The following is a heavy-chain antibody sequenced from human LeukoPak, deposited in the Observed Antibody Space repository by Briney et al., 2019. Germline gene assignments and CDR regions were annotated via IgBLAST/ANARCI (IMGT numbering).Heavy chain of an antibody. CDR1: GYTFTSYG. V-gene: IGHV1-18*01. D-gene: IGHD6-13*01. CDR3: ARDAPSSSWSNCYYYGMDV. Sequence: ASVKVSCKASGYTFTSYGISWVRQAPGQGLEWMGWISAYNGNTNYAQKLQGRVTMTTDTSTSTAYMELRSLRSDDTAVYYCARDAPSSSWSNCYYYGMDVWGQGTTVTVSS. J-gene: IGHJ6*02. CDR2: ISAYNGNT.